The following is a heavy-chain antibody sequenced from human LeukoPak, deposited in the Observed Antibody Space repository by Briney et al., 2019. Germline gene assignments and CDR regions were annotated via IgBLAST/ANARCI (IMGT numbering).Heavy chain of an antibody. J-gene: IGHJ2*01. V-gene: IGHV4-59*08. D-gene: IGHD6-25*01. Sequence: SETLSLTCTVSGGSISSYYWSWIRRPPGKGLEWIGYIFYSGSTNYNPSLKSRVSISVDTSKHQFSLKLSSVTAADTAVYYCARQGGGFWYFDLWGRGTLVTVSS. CDR1: GGSISSYY. CDR2: IFYSGST. CDR3: ARQGGGFWYFDL.